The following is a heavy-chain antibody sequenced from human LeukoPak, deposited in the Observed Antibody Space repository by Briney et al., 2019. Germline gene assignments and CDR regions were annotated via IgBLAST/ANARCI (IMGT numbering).Heavy chain of an antibody. CDR1: GFTFSDYY. Sequence: KPGGSLRLSCAASGFTFSDYYTSWIRQAPGKGLEWVSYISSSGSTIYYADSVKGRFTISRDNAKNSLYLQMNSLRAEDTAVYFCAKQAGWGGYFYFLPFDFWGRGTLVTVSS. CDR3: AKQAGWGGYFYFLPFDF. D-gene: IGHD2-21*01. J-gene: IGHJ4*02. V-gene: IGHV3-11*04. CDR2: ISSSGSTI.